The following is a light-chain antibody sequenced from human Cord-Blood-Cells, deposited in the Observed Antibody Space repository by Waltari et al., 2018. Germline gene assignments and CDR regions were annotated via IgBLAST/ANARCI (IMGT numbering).Light chain of an antibody. J-gene: IGLJ2*01. CDR3: SSYTSSSTVV. CDR1: SSDVGGYKY. Sequence: QSALTQPASVSGSPGQSLTISCTGTSSDVGGYKYVSWYQQHPGKAPKLIIYDVSNRPSGVSNRFSGSKSGNTASLTISGLQAEDEADYYCSSYTSSSTVVFGGGTKLTVL. CDR2: DVS. V-gene: IGLV2-14*01.